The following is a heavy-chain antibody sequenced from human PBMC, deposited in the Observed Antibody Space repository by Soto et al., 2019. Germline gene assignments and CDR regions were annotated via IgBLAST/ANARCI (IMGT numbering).Heavy chain of an antibody. CDR2: IYPGDSDT. CDR1: GYRFTSYW. Sequence: PGESLKISCKGSGYRFTSYWIGWVRQMPGKGLEWMGIIYPGDSDTRYSPSFQGQVTISADRSISSAYLQWSSLKASDTAMYYCARVTAAAGTGYYYGMDVWGQGTTVTVSS. CDR3: ARVTAAAGTGYYYGMDV. D-gene: IGHD6-13*01. V-gene: IGHV5-51*01. J-gene: IGHJ6*02.